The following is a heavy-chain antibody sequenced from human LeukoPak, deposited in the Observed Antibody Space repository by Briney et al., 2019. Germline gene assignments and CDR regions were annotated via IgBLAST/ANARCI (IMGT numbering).Heavy chain of an antibody. J-gene: IGHJ4*02. CDR3: ALRRYCSGGSCYSGNY. CDR1: GGTFSSYA. D-gene: IGHD2-15*01. V-gene: IGHV1-69*13. CDR2: IIPIFGTA. Sequence: SVKVSCKASGGTFSSYAISWVRHAPGQGLEWMGGIIPIFGTANYAQKFQGRVAITADESTSTAYMKLSSLRSEDTAVYYCALRRYCSGGSCYSGNYWGQGTLVTVSS.